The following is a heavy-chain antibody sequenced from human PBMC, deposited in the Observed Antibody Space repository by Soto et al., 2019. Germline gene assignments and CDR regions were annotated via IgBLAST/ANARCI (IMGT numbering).Heavy chain of an antibody. J-gene: IGHJ6*02. Sequence: PSETLSLTCTVPCGSISRSSYYWGWIRQHPEKGLEWIGSIYYSGSNYYKPSLKNQDTISVDPSKNKLSPKLRSVTTAKTEVQKCARQVGVDFWCGYSEPNYYYFGRCVWGRLSTV. CDR3: ARQVGVDFWCGYSEPNYYYFGRCV. D-gene: IGHD3-3*01. CDR2: IYYSGSN. CDR1: CGSISRSSYY. V-gene: IGHV4-39*01.